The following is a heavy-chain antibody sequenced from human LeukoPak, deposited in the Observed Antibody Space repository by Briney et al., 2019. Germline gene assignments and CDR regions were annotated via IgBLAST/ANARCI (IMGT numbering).Heavy chain of an antibody. CDR3: ARLSSSAWFFDH. CDR1: GYIFTSNW. Sequence: GESLKISCKGSGYIFTSNWIGWVRQMPGKGLEWMGMIYPDDSDTRYSPSFQGQVTISADKSLNTAYLQWSSLKASDTAMYFCARLSSSAWFFDHWGQGTLVTVSS. CDR2: IYPDDSDT. V-gene: IGHV5-51*01. J-gene: IGHJ4*02. D-gene: IGHD6-6*01.